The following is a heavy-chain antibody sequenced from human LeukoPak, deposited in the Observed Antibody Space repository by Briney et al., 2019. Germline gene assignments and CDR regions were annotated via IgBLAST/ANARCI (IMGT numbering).Heavy chain of an antibody. CDR2: IYSGDRT. V-gene: IGHV3-53*01. CDR1: GFTVSSDY. CDR3: ASPALTGSQFDY. J-gene: IGHJ4*02. Sequence: PGGSLRLSCAASGFTVSSDYISWVRQAPGKGLEWVSVIYSGDRTYYADSVKGRFTISRDNSKNTLYLQMNSLRAEDTAVYYCASPALTGSQFDYWGQGTLVTVSS. D-gene: IGHD3-9*01.